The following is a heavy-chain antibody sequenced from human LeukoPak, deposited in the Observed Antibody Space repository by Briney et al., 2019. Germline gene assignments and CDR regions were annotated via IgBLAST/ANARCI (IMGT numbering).Heavy chain of an antibody. V-gene: IGHV3-74*01. J-gene: IGHJ6*03. D-gene: IGHD2-15*01. Sequence: GGSLRLSCAASGFTFSNYWMHWVRQAPGKGLVWVSRINSDGRSTNYADSVKGRFTISRDNSKNTLYLQMNSLRAEDTAIYYCAKNGDRGAYCTGGTCYPYFYYYMDVWGKGTTVTI. CDR1: GFTFSNYW. CDR2: INSDGRST. CDR3: AKNGDRGAYCTGGTCYPYFYYYMDV.